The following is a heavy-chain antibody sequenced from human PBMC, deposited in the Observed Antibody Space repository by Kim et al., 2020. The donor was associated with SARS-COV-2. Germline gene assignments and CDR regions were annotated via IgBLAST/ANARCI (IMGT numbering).Heavy chain of an antibody. D-gene: IGHD5-18*01. V-gene: IGHV3-30*18. CDR2: ISYDGSNK. J-gene: IGHJ6*03. Sequence: GGSLRLSCAASGFTFSIYGMHWVRQAPGKGLEWVAVISYDGSNKYYADSVKGRFTISRDNSKNTLYLQMNSLRAEDTAVYYCAKGGYENYYYYYMDVWG. CDR1: GFTFSIYG. CDR3: AKGGYENYYYYYMDV.